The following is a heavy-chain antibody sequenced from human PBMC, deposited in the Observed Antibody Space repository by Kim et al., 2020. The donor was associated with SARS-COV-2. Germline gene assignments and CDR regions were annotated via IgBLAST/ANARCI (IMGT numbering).Heavy chain of an antibody. Sequence: GGSLRLSCAASGFTLSNYGMHWVRQAPGKGLEWVAVISYAGTNKYYADSVKGRFTISRDNSKNTLYLQMNSLRVEDTAVYYCAKEGRSGGFFQHWGQGTLVTVSS. CDR3: AKEGRSGGFFQH. J-gene: IGHJ1*01. CDR2: ISYAGTNK. V-gene: IGHV3-30*18. CDR1: GFTLSNYG. D-gene: IGHD2-8*02.